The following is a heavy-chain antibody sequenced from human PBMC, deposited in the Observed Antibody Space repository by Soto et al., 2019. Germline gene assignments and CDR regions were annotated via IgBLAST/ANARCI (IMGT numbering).Heavy chain of an antibody. CDR2: IDPSDSQT. D-gene: IGHD3-22*01. V-gene: IGHV5-10-1*01. CDR3: ARQIYDSDTGPNYQYYFDS. J-gene: IGHJ4*02. CDR1: GYSIAGYW. Sequence: GGYLKISCKGSGYSIAGYWITWVRQKPGKGLEWMGRIDPSDSQTYYSPSFRGHVTISVTKSITTVFLQWSSLRASDTAMYYCARQIYDSDTGPNYQYYFDSWGQGTPVTVSS.